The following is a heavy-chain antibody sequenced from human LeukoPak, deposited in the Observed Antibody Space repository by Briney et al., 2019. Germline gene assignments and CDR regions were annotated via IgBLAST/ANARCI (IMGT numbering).Heavy chain of an antibody. J-gene: IGHJ4*02. CDR3: ASTAAGTLSLSYYFDY. Sequence: ASVRVSCKASGGTFSSYAISWVRQAPGQGLEWMGGIIPIFGTANYAQKFQGRVTITADESTSTAYMELSSLRSEDTAVYYCASTAAGTLSLSYYFDYWGQGTLVTVSS. V-gene: IGHV1-69*13. D-gene: IGHD6-13*01. CDR1: GGTFSSYA. CDR2: IIPIFGTA.